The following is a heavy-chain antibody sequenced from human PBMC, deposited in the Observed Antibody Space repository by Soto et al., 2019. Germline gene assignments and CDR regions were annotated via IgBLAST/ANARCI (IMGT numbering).Heavy chain of an antibody. CDR3: ARDLHRVTMRVVGGFDL. CDR1: GYTFTSYA. CDR2: INAGNGNT. J-gene: IGHJ3*01. V-gene: IGHV1-3*01. Sequence: QVQLVQSGAEVKKPGASVKVSCKASGYTFTSYAMHGVRQAPGQRLEWMGWINAGNGNTKYSQKFQGRVTITRDTSASTDYMELRSLRSEDTAVYYCARDLHRVTMRVVGGFDLWGQGTMVTVSS. D-gene: IGHD3-22*01.